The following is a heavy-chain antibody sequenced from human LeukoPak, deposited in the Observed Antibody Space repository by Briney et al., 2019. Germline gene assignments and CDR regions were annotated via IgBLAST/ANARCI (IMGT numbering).Heavy chain of an antibody. D-gene: IGHD3-3*01. J-gene: IGHJ4*02. V-gene: IGHV5-51*01. CDR2: IYPGDADT. CDR1: GYSFTTYW. Sequence: GESLKISCKGSGYSFTTYWIGWVRQMPGKGLEWMGIIYPGDADTRYSPPFQGQVTISADKSISTAYLQWSSLKASDTAMYYCARHAAPYGSGYVDYWGQGTLVTVSS. CDR3: ARHAAPYGSGYVDY.